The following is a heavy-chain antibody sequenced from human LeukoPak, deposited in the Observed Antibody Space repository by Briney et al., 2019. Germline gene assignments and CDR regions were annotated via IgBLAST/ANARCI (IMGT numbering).Heavy chain of an antibody. V-gene: IGHV4-4*07. J-gene: IGHJ5*02. CDR2: ICSSGST. Sequence: SETLSLTCTVSGGSISSYCWIWVRQPAEKGLEWIGRICSSGSTIYNPSLKNRVAMSSDMSNNQFSLRLSSVTAADTAVYYCARDRGTDGSDQLDPWGQGTLVTVSS. CDR3: ARDRGTDGSDQLDP. CDR1: GGSISSYC. D-gene: IGHD3-10*01.